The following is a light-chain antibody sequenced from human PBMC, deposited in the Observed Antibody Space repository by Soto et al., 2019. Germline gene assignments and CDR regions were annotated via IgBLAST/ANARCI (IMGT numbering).Light chain of an antibody. Sequence: DIQMTQSPSSLSASVGDRVTIPFRARQSIGSYLNWDQQKPGKAPKLLIYVASSLQSGVPSRFSGSGSGTDFTLTIRSLQPEDFATYYCQQTFSTLALTFGGGTKVDIK. CDR3: QQTFSTLALT. CDR1: QSIGSY. J-gene: IGKJ4*01. CDR2: VAS. V-gene: IGKV1-39*01.